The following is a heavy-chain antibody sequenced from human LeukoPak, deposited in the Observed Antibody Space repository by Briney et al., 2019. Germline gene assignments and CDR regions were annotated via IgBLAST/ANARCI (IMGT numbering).Heavy chain of an antibody. D-gene: IGHD4-17*01. CDR1: GFTFSNYA. CDR3: AKGDYGDYSYWYFDL. Sequence: GGSLRLSCAASGFTFSNYAMSWVRQAPGQGLEWVSTISGSGGSTYYADSVKGRFTISRDNSKNTLYLQMNSLRAEDTAVYYCAKGDYGDYSYWYFDLWGRGTLVTVSS. V-gene: IGHV3-23*01. CDR2: ISGSGGST. J-gene: IGHJ2*01.